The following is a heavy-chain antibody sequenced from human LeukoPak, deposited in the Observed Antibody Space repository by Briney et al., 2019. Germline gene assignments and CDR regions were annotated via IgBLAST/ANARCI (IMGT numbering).Heavy chain of an antibody. V-gene: IGHV3-48*01. D-gene: IGHD3-22*01. CDR1: GFTFSSYG. J-gene: IGHJ4*02. Sequence: GGTLRLSCAASGFTFSSYGMSWVRQAPGKGLEWVSYISSSSSTIYYADSVKGRFTISRDNAKNSLYLQMNSLRAEDTAVYYCARDLLRGSGYYAGYWGQGTLVTVSS. CDR3: ARDLLRGSGYYAGY. CDR2: ISSSSSTI.